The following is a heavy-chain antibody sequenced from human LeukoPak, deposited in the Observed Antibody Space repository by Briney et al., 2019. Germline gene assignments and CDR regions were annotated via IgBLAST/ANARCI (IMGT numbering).Heavy chain of an antibody. D-gene: IGHD4-17*01. Sequence: GGSLRLSCAASGFTFSSYAMSWVRQAPGKWLEWVSAISGSGGSTYYADSVKGRFTISRDNSKNTLYLQMNSLRAEDTAVYYCAKPPRDYGDSRWFDPWGQGTLVTVSS. CDR3: AKPPRDYGDSRWFDP. CDR2: ISGSGGST. V-gene: IGHV3-23*01. CDR1: GFTFSSYA. J-gene: IGHJ5*02.